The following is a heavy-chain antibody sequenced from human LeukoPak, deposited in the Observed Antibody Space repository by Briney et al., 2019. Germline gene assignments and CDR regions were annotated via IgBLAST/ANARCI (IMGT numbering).Heavy chain of an antibody. D-gene: IGHD3-3*01. J-gene: IGHJ4*02. V-gene: IGHV1-18*01. Sequence: ASVKVSCKASGYTFTSYGISWVRQAPGQGLEWMGWISAYNGNTNYAQKLQGRVTMTTDTSTSTAYMELRSLRSDDTAVYYCARGDEDYDFWSGYYTPYWGQGTLVTVSS. CDR2: ISAYNGNT. CDR3: ARGDEDYDFWSGYYTPY. CDR1: GYTFTSYG.